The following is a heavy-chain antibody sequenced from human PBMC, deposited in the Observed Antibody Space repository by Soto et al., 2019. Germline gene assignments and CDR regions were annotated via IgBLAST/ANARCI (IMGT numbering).Heavy chain of an antibody. Sequence: QVQLVESGGGVVQPGRSLRLSCAASGFTFSGYAMHWVRQAPGKGLEWVAVISYDGSNKYYANSVKGRFTISRDNSKNTLYLQMNSLRADDTAVYYCAREIERLLGCWGQGTLVTVSS. D-gene: IGHD3-3*01. V-gene: IGHV3-30-3*01. CDR1: GFTFSGYA. CDR2: ISYDGSNK. J-gene: IGHJ4*02. CDR3: AREIERLLGC.